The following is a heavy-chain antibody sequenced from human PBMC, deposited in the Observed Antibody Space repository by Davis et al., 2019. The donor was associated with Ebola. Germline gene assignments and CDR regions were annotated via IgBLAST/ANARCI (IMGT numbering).Heavy chain of an antibody. D-gene: IGHD5-24*01. CDR1: GWSFSGYY. V-gene: IGHV4-34*01. CDR2: FNHSGST. CDR3: ARGTRWLQRYFDY. Sequence: GSLRLSCAVYGWSFSGYYWSWIRQPPGKGLEWIGEFNHSGSTNYNPSLKSRVTISVDTSKNQFSLKLSSVTAADTAVYYCARGTRWLQRYFDYWGQGTLVTVSS. J-gene: IGHJ4*02.